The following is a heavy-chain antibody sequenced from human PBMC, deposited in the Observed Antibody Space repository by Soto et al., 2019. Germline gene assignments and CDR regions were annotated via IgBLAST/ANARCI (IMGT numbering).Heavy chain of an antibody. CDR1: GFTFSSYS. CDR3: ARGPYDFWSGFSFY. J-gene: IGHJ4*02. D-gene: IGHD3-3*01. V-gene: IGHV3-21*01. Sequence: GGSLRLSCAASGFTFSSYSMNWVRQAPGKGLEWVSSISSSSSYIYYADSVKGRFTISRDSAKNSLYLQMNSLRAEDTAVYYCARGPYDFWSGFSFYWGQGTLVTVSS. CDR2: ISSSSSYI.